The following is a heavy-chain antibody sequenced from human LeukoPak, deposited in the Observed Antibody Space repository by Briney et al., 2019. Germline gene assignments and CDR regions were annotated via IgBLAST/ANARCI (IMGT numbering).Heavy chain of an antibody. V-gene: IGHV1-46*01. Sequence: ASVKVSCKASGYTFTSYYMHWVRQAPGQGLEWMGIINPSGGSTSYAQKFQGRVTMTRDTSTSTVYMELSSLRSEDTAVYYCATGRYYGSGSYYRATFDYWGQGTLVTVSS. CDR3: ATGRYYGSGSYYRATFDY. CDR1: GYTFTSYY. J-gene: IGHJ4*02. D-gene: IGHD3-10*01. CDR2: INPSGGST.